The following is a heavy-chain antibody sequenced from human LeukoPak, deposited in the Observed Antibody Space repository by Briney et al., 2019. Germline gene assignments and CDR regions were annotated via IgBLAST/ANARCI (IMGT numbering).Heavy chain of an antibody. V-gene: IGHV3-9*01. CDR3: AKDEYYDILTGYLVDY. CDR1: GFTFTTYW. J-gene: IGHJ4*02. Sequence: GGSLRLSCAASGFTFTTYWMSWVRQAPGKGLEWVSGISWNSGSIGYADSVKGRFTISRDNAKNSLYLQMNSLRAEDTALYYCAKDEYYDILTGYLVDYWGQGTLVTVSS. CDR2: ISWNSGSI. D-gene: IGHD3-9*01.